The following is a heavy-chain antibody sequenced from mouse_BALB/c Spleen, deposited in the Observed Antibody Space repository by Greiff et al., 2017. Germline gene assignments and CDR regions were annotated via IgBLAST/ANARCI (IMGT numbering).Heavy chain of an antibody. Sequence: VQLKESGPGLVKPSQSLSLTCTVTGYSITSDYAWNWIRQFPGNKLEWMGYISYSGSTSYNPSLKSRISITRDTSKNQFFLQLNSVTTEDTATYSCASSTTVPYGYFDVWGAGTTVTVSS. CDR3: ASSTTVPYGYFDV. D-gene: IGHD1-1*01. CDR2: ISYSGST. J-gene: IGHJ1*01. V-gene: IGHV3-2*02. CDR1: GYSITSDYA.